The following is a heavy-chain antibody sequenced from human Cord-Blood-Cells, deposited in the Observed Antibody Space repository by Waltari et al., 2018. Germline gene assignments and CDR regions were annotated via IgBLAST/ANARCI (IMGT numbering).Heavy chain of an antibody. CDR3: ARDGSYGDYDY. CDR2: IKQDGSEK. J-gene: IGHJ4*02. CDR1: GFTFSSYW. Sequence: EVQLVASGGGLVQPGGSLRLSCAASGFTFSSYWMRWVRQAPGKGLEWVANIKQDGSEKYYVDSVKGRFTISRDNAKNSLYLQMNSLRAEDTAVDYCARDGSYGDYDYWGQGTLVTVSS. V-gene: IGHV3-7*01. D-gene: IGHD4-17*01.